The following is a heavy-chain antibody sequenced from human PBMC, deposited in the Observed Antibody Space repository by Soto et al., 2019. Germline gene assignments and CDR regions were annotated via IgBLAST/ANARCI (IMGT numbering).Heavy chain of an antibody. CDR1: GFTFSSYS. CDR2: ISSSSSYI. J-gene: IGHJ4*02. CDR3: ARVFIGDDYIWGSYRYNLDY. D-gene: IGHD3-16*02. Sequence: GGSLRLSCAASGFTFSSYSMNWVRQAPGKGLEWVSSISSSSSYIYYADSVKGRFTISRDNAKNYLFLQMNSLRAEDTALYYCARVFIGDDYIWGSYRYNLDYWGQGTLVTVSS. V-gene: IGHV3-21*01.